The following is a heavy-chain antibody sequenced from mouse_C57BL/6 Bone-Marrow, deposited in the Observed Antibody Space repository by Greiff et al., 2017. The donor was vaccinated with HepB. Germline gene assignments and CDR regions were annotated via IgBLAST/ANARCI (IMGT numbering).Heavy chain of an antibody. J-gene: IGHJ2*01. V-gene: IGHV5-9-1*02. CDR2: ISSGGDYI. Sequence: EVKLMESGEGLVKPGGSLKLSCAASGFTFSSYAMSWVRQTPEKRLEWVAYISSGGDYIYYADTVKGRFTISRDNARNTLYLQMSSLKSEDTAMYYCTRVTTVVFDYWGQGTTLTVSS. CDR3: TRVTTVVFDY. CDR1: GFTFSSYA. D-gene: IGHD1-1*01.